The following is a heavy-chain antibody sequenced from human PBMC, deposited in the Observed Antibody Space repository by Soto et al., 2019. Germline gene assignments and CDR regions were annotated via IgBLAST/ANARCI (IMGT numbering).Heavy chain of an antibody. Sequence: PGGSLRLSCAASGFIFSFHSLAWVRQAPGKGLEWVSSISPGSNFKYYADSVKGRFTISRDDAKNSLSLEINSLRAEDTAVYYCARLGDLSGRVFWFCPWGQGTKFTVSS. CDR3: ARLGDLSGRVFWFCP. V-gene: IGHV3-21*01. J-gene: IGHJ5*02. CDR1: GFIFSFHS. D-gene: IGHD3-16*02. CDR2: ISPGSNFK.